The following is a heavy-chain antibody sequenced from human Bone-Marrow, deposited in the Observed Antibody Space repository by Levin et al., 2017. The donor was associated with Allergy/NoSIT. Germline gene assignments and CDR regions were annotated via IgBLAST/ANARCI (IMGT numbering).Heavy chain of an antibody. V-gene: IGHV3-33*01. J-gene: IGHJ4*02. Sequence: PGGSLRLSCAASGFTFSSYGMHWVRQAPGKGLEWVAVIWYDGSNKYYADSVKGRFTISRDNSKNTLYLQMNSLRAEDTAVYYCARGLWWELLLDYWGQGTLVTVSS. CDR3: ARGLWWELLLDY. CDR1: GFTFSSYG. CDR2: IWYDGSNK. D-gene: IGHD1-26*01.